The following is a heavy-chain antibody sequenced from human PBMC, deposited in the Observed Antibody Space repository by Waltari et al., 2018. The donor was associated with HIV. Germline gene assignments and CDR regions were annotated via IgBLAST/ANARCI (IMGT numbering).Heavy chain of an antibody. V-gene: IGHV6-1*02. D-gene: IGHD3-3*01. Sequence: QVELQQSGPGLVKSSQTLSHSCAFSGASVPRNSGAWPWIRLSTSRGLGWLVRTYHRSQWQPGYAVSLEGRINIQADASRNRITLQWSAVTPEDTAGYYCARDSFCPDFWGQGSLVRVSS. CDR1: GASVPRNSGA. J-gene: IGHJ4*02. CDR2: TYHRSQWQP. CDR3: ARDSFCPDF.